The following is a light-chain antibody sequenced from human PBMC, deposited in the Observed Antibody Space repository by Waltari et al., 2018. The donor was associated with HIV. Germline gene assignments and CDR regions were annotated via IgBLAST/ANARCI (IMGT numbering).Light chain of an antibody. Sequence: QSALTQPPSASGSPGQSVTISCTGTSSDIGGYNYVSWYQQHPGKAPKLIIYEVTKRPAVLPNLFSGSKSGNTASLTVSGLQAEDEADYYCVSYAGSNTVIFGGGTKLTVL. V-gene: IGLV2-8*01. CDR2: EVT. CDR3: VSYAGSNTVI. J-gene: IGLJ2*01. CDR1: SSDIGGYNY.